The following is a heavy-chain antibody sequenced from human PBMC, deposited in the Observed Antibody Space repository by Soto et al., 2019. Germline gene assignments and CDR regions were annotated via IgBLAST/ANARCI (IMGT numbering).Heavy chain of an antibody. Sequence: SETLSVTCSVSGAALNSGNYYWSWIRQVPGKGLEWIGHIYVTGAVDYNPSLRDRITISQDTSERQFSLNLRLVTAADTAVYYCARPRIASNNYKWFDPWGQGTLVTVSS. CDR3: ARPRIASNNYKWFDP. D-gene: IGHD1-20*01. J-gene: IGHJ5*02. CDR2: IYVTGAV. CDR1: GAALNSGNYY. V-gene: IGHV4-31*03.